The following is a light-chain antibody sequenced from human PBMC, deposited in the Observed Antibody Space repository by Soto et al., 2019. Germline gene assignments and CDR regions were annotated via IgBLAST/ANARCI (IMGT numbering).Light chain of an antibody. CDR2: GSS. Sequence: IMMTQSPGTLSASPRAVATLSCTAIQSVNLNLAWYQQKPCQPSRLLLYGSSTRATGITVRFRGSGSWTKFTITSSSLPSEDSAVYYWHQDNSWPRGTFGPGTKVESK. J-gene: IGKJ3*01. V-gene: IGKV3-15*01. CDR1: QSVNLN. CDR3: HQDNSWPRGT.